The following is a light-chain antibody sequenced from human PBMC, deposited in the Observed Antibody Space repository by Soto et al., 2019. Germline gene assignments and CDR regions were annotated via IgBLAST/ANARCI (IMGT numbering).Light chain of an antibody. CDR2: SAS. CDR1: QGIINY. CDR3: QKYDSAPRT. Sequence: DIQMTQSPSSLSASVGDSVTITCRASQGIINYLAWYQQKPGKVPVLLIYSASTLKPGIPSRFSGSGAGTDFTLTISSLQPEDFATYYCQKYDSAPRTFGQGTKVDIK. V-gene: IGKV1-27*01. J-gene: IGKJ1*01.